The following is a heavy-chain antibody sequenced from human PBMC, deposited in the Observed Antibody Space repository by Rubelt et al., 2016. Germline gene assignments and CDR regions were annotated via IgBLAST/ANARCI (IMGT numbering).Heavy chain of an antibody. CDR1: GFTFSSYA. D-gene: IGHD4-23*01. J-gene: IGHJ4*02. CDR2: ISYDGSNK. CDR3: ARDLDGGNYFFDY. Sequence: QVQLVESGGGVVQPGRSLRLSCAASGFTFSSYAMHWVRQAPGKGLEWVAVISYDGSNKYYADSVKGRFTISRENAKNTRYLQMNSLRAEDTAVYYCARDLDGGNYFFDYWGQGTLVTVSS. V-gene: IGHV3-30*04.